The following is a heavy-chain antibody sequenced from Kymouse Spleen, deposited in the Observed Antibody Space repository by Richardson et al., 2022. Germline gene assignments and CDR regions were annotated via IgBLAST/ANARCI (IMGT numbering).Heavy chain of an antibody. CDR3: AKDKNSSSSDYYYYYGMDV. CDR1: GFTFDDYA. J-gene: IGHJ6*02. CDR2: ISWNSGSI. D-gene: IGHD6-6*01. Sequence: EVQLVESGGGLVQPGRSLRLSCAASGFTFDDYAMHWVRQAPGKGLEWVSGISWNSGSIGYADSVKGRFTISRDNAKNSLYLQMNSLRAEDTALYYCAKDKNSSSSDYYYYYGMDVWGQGTTVTVSS. V-gene: IGHV3-9*01.